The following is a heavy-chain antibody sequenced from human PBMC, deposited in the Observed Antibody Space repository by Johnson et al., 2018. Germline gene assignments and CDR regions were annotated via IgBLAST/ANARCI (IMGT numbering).Heavy chain of an antibody. CDR1: GDSISSYS. CDR3: ASTNNWYNVAFQH. D-gene: IGHD1-1*01. CDR2: IHHSGST. J-gene: IGHJ1*01. Sequence: QVQLVESGPGLVKPSETLSLTCPVSGDSISSYSWNWIRQPTGKGLEWIGYIHHSGSTNSNPSLKRRGTIPVATAKNQFSLKLGSVTAADTAVYCCASTNNWYNVAFQHWGQGTLVTVSS. V-gene: IGHV4-59*01.